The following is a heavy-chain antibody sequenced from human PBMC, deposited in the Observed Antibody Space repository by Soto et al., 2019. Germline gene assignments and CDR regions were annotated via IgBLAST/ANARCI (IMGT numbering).Heavy chain of an antibody. CDR1: GFTFDDYT. J-gene: IGHJ6*02. CDR3: AQERAVVVPDTISYFGMDV. V-gene: IGHV3-43*01. Sequence: PGGSLRLSCAASGFTFDDYTMHWVRQAPGKGLEWVSLISWDGNSTYYADSVKGRFTISRDNSKNSLYLQMNSLRSEDTALYYCAQERAVVVPDTISYFGMDVWGQGTTVTVSS. D-gene: IGHD2-2*01. CDR2: ISWDGNST.